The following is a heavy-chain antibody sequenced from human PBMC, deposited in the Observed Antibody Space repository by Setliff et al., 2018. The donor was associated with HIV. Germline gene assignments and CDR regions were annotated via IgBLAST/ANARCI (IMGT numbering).Heavy chain of an antibody. CDR1: GGSISKNF. D-gene: IGHD3-10*01. CDR2: IYSSGST. Sequence: SETLSLTCTVSGGSISKNFWSWIRQSAEKGLEWIGRIYSSGSTNQNPSLNSRVSMSVDTSKGQSSLNLSSVTAADTAVYYCARSFDYSGSGSYYVGWFDLWGQGIPVTVSS. CDR3: ARSFDYSGSGSYYVGWFDL. J-gene: IGHJ5*02. V-gene: IGHV4-4*07.